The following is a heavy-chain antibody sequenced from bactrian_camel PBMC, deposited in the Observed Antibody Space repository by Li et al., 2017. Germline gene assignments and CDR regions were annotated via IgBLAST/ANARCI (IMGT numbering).Heavy chain of an antibody. CDR1: GFTFSTYS. CDR2: TNAAGVTT. D-gene: IGHD4*01. CDR3: AATGDTWGGDSGH. Sequence: HVQLVESGGGLVQPGGSLRLSCAASGFTFSTYSMYWVRQTPGKGHEWVSGTNAAGVTTVYAVSVKGRFTISRSSDNAKNTVYLQMNSLKPEDTALYYCAATGDTWGGDSGHWGQGTQVTVS. J-gene: IGHJ4*01. V-gene: IGHV3S1*01.